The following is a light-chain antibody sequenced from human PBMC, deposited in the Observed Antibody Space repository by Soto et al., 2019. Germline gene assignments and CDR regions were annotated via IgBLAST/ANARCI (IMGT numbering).Light chain of an antibody. Sequence: EIVMTQSPATLSLSPGERATLSCRASQSVNSKLAWYQQKAGQAPRLLIYGTSTRATGIPARFSGSGSGTHSTLTISSLQFEDFAVYYCQQYNNWPRTFGQGTKVE. J-gene: IGKJ1*01. CDR3: QQYNNWPRT. V-gene: IGKV3-15*01. CDR2: GTS. CDR1: QSVNSK.